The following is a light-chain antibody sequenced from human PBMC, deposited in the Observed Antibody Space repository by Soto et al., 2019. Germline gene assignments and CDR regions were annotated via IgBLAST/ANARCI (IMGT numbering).Light chain of an antibody. J-gene: IGKJ5*01. CDR3: QQYTDWPIT. CDR2: SAS. CDR1: QSVSSK. Sequence: EIVMTQSPATLSVSPGQRAPLSCRASQSVSSKLAWYQQRPGQAPRLLIYSASTRATGIPARFSGSGSGTEFTLTISSLQSEDFAVYFCQQYTDWPITFGQGTRLEIK. V-gene: IGKV3-15*01.